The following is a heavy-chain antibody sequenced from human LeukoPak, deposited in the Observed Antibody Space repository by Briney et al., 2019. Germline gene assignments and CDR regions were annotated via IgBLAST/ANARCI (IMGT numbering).Heavy chain of an antibody. D-gene: IGHD3-22*01. CDR1: GFTFNIYR. Sequence: PGGSLRLSCAASGFTFNIYRMNWVRHAPGKGLEWVSSISSSSSDIYYADAVKGRFTISRDNAKNSVYLQMNSLRAEDTAVYFCVRDLYNYDTSGYYYWGQGTLVTVSS. J-gene: IGHJ4*02. CDR2: ISSSSSDI. V-gene: IGHV3-21*01. CDR3: VRDLYNYDTSGYYY.